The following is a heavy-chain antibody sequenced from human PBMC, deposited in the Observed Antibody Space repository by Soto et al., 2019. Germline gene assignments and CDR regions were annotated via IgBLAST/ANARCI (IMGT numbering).Heavy chain of an antibody. V-gene: IGHV1-69*08. CDR2: IIPILGTA. Sequence: QVQLVQSGAEVKKPASSVKVSCKAAGGTFRRYIISWVRQAPGQGLERMGRIIPILGTANYAQKFQGSATITAENSTSTAYMALSSLRSEDTAVYYCARDVLEDSSSPGYYMGVWGKGTTVTVSS. J-gene: IGHJ6*03. D-gene: IGHD6-6*01. CDR1: GGTFRRYI. CDR3: ARDVLEDSSSPGYYMGV.